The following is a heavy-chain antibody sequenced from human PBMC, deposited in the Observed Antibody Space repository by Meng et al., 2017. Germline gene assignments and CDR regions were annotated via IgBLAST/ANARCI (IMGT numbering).Heavy chain of an antibody. CDR2: INAGNGNT. Sequence: GESLKISCKASGYTFTSYAMHWVRQAPGQRLEWMGWINAGNGNTKYSQKFQGRVTITRDTSASTAYMELSSLRSEDTAVYYCARKGQQLVDEYFQHWGQGTLVTVSS. CDR3: ARKGQQLVDEYFQH. D-gene: IGHD6-13*01. J-gene: IGHJ1*01. V-gene: IGHV1-3*01. CDR1: GYTFTSYA.